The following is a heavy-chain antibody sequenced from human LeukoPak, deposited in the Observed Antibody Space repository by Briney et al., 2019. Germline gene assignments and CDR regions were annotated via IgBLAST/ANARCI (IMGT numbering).Heavy chain of an antibody. CDR3: ARGQQQLDPFDY. J-gene: IGHJ4*02. Sequence: SETLSLTCAVYGGSFSGYYWSWIRQPPGKGLEWTGEINHSGSTNYNPSLKSRVTISVDTSKNQFSLKLSSVTAADTAVYYCARGQQQLDPFDYWGQGTLVTVSS. D-gene: IGHD6-13*01. CDR1: GGSFSGYY. V-gene: IGHV4-34*01. CDR2: INHSGST.